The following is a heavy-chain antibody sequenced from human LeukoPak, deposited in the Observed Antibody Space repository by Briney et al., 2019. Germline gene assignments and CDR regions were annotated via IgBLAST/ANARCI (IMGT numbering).Heavy chain of an antibody. Sequence: SETLSLTCAVSGYSISSGYYWGWIRQPPGKGLEWIGSIYHSGSTYYNPSLKSRVTISVDTSKNQFSLKLSSVTAADTAVYYCAREGMGRYMDVWGNGTTVTVSS. D-gene: IGHD3-10*01. J-gene: IGHJ6*03. CDR3: AREGMGRYMDV. CDR1: GYSISSGYY. V-gene: IGHV4-38-2*02. CDR2: IYHSGST.